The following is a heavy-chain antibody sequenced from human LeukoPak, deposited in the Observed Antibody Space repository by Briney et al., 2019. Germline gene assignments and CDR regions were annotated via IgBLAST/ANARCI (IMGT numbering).Heavy chain of an antibody. D-gene: IGHD4-17*01. CDR3: ARDYGDYVGPVAFDI. V-gene: IGHV3-20*04. CDR2: INWNGGST. CDR1: GFTFDDYG. Sequence: GGSLRLSCAVSGFTFDDYGMSWVRQAPGKGLEWVSGINWNGGSTGYANSVKGRLTISRDNAKNSLYLQMNSLRAEDTALYYCARDYGDYVGPVAFDIWGQGTMVTVSS. J-gene: IGHJ3*02.